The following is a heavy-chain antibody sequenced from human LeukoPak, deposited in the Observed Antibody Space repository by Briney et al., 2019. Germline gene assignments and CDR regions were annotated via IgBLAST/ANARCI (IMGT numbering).Heavy chain of an antibody. Sequence: SETLSLTCTVSGGSISSYYWSWIRQPAGKGLEWIGRIYTSGSTNYNPSLKSRVTLSVDTSKNQFSLKLSSVTAADTAVYYCARESYYGGSGPFDYWGQGTLVTVSS. J-gene: IGHJ4*02. D-gene: IGHD3-10*01. CDR3: ARESYYGGSGPFDY. CDR2: IYTSGST. V-gene: IGHV4-4*07. CDR1: GGSISSYY.